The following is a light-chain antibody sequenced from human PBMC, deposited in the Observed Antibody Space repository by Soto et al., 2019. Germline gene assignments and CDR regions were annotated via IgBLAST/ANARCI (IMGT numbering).Light chain of an antibody. Sequence: DLQMTQSPSSLSSSLGDSVTITCRASQGISNYLAWYQQKTGKVPKLLIYAESTLQSGVPYRLSGSGSGTDLNLTISRLQPEDVATYYCQQYNSAPFTCGPGTKVDIK. V-gene: IGKV1-27*01. CDR1: QGISNY. CDR2: AES. CDR3: QQYNSAPFT. J-gene: IGKJ3*01.